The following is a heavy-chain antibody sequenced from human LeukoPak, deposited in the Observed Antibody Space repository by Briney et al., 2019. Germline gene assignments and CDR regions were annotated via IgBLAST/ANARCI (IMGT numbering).Heavy chain of an antibody. CDR2: ISYNGST. CDR1: SDSISSGSYY. CDR3: ARHKSSFRFLEWLSGGSCIDV. D-gene: IGHD3-3*01. J-gene: IGHJ6*03. Sequence: SETLSLTCTVSSDSISSGSYYWGWIRQPPGKGLEWIGKISYNGSTNYNPSLKSRVTISVDTSKNHFSLKLSSVTAADTAVYYCARHKSSFRFLEWLSGGSCIDVWGKGTTVTVSS. V-gene: IGHV4-39*01.